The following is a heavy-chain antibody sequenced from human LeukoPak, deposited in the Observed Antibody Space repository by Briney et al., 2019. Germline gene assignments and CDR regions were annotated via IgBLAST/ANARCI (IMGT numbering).Heavy chain of an antibody. Sequence: ASVKVSCKASGYTFTSYDINWVRQATGQGLEWMGGIIPIFGTANYAQKFQGRVTITTDESTSTAYMELSSLRSEDTAVYYCARTPTTHCFDYWGQGTLVTVSS. D-gene: IGHD1-14*01. J-gene: IGHJ4*02. CDR2: IIPIFGTA. V-gene: IGHV1-69*05. CDR1: GYTFTSYD. CDR3: ARTPTTHCFDY.